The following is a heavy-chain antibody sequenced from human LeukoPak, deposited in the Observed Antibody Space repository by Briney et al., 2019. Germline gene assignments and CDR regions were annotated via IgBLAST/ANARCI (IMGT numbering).Heavy chain of an antibody. Sequence: GGSLRLSCAASGFTFSSYAMSWVRQAPGKGLEWVSGISGSGGRGGNTYYADSMKGRLTISRDNSKNTLYLQMNSLRADDTAVYYCAKAGSIRFDYWGQGTLVTVSS. V-gene: IGHV3-23*01. CDR3: AKAGSIRFDY. CDR2: ISGSGGRGGNT. D-gene: IGHD3-3*02. J-gene: IGHJ4*02. CDR1: GFTFSSYA.